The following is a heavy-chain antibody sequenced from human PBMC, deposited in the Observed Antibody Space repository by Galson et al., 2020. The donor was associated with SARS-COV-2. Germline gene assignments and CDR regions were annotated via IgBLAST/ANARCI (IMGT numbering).Heavy chain of an antibody. Sequence: ETSETLSLTCAVSGGSISSGGYSWSWIRQPPGKGLEWIGYIYHSGSTYYNPSLKSRVTISVDRSKNQFSLKLSSVTAADTAVYYCARGGDFWSGYPGYWGQGTLVTVSS. CDR3: ARGGDFWSGYPGY. CDR2: IYHSGST. V-gene: IGHV4-30-2*01. J-gene: IGHJ4*02. D-gene: IGHD3-3*01. CDR1: GGSISSGGYS.